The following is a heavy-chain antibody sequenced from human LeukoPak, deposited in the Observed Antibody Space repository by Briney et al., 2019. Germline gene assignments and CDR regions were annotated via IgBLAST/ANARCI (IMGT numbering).Heavy chain of an antibody. CDR2: ISSSSSYI. J-gene: IGHJ4*02. CDR1: GFTFDDYA. D-gene: IGHD3-22*01. V-gene: IGHV3-21*01. Sequence: PGRSLRLSCAASGFTFDDYAMHWVRQGPGKGLEWVSSISSSSSYIYYADSVKGRFTISRDNAKNSLYLQMNSLRAEDTAVYYCARVYYDSSGYWDFFDYWGQGTLVTVSS. CDR3: ARVYYDSSGYWDFFDY.